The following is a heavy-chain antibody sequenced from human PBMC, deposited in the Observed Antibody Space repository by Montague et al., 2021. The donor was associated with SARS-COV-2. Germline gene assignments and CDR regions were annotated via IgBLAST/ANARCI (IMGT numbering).Heavy chain of an antibody. CDR2: ISYSGST. CDR1: DVPTSAHF. CDR3: AREQQLAPRGFGVDA. Sequence: SETLSLTCTVSDVPTSAHFWSWIRQSPGKGLEWIGYISYSGSTKYSPSLTSRVTISLGSSRKHLPLELRSVTAADTAVYYCAREQQLAPRGFGVDAWGQRTTVIVTS. V-gene: IGHV4-59*11. D-gene: IGHD6-13*01. J-gene: IGHJ6*02.